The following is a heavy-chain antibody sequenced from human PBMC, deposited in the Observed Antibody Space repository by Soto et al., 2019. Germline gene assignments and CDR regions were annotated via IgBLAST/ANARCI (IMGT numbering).Heavy chain of an antibody. CDR2: INPIFGTA. CDR3: ARDWSGRVYGGNSGY. D-gene: IGHD4-17*01. CDR1: GGTFSSYA. V-gene: IGHV1-69*06. Sequence: QVQLVQSGAEVKKPGSSVKVSCKASGGTFSSYAISWVRQAPGQGLEWMGGINPIFGTANYAQKLQGRVTMTTDISTSLGSMVLRSARSDDTAVYSCARDWSGRVYGGNSGYWGQGTLVTVSS. J-gene: IGHJ4*02.